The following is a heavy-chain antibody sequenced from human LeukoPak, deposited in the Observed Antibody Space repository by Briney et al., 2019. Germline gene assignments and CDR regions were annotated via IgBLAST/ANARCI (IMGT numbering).Heavy chain of an antibody. J-gene: IGHJ4*02. V-gene: IGHV4-34*01. CDR2: INHSGST. CDR3: ARGSPSKWLALDY. D-gene: IGHD6-19*01. Sequence: PSETLSLTCAVYGGSFSGYYWSWIRQPPGKGLEWIGEINHSGSTNYNPPLKSRVTISVDTSKNQFSLKLSSVTAADTAVYYCARGSPSKWLALDYWGQGTLVTVSS. CDR1: GGSFSGYY.